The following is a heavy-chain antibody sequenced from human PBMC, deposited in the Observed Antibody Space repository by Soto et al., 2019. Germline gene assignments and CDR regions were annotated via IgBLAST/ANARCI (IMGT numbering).Heavy chain of an antibody. CDR3: AKDKWYSSSLDY. Sequence: GGSLRLSCAASGFTFSSYGMHWVRQAPGKGLEWVAVISYDGSNKYYADSVKGRFTISRDNSKNTLYLQMNSLRAEDTAVYYCAKDKWYSSSLDYWGQGTLVTVSS. CDR2: ISYDGSNK. J-gene: IGHJ4*02. CDR1: GFTFSSYG. D-gene: IGHD6-13*01. V-gene: IGHV3-30*18.